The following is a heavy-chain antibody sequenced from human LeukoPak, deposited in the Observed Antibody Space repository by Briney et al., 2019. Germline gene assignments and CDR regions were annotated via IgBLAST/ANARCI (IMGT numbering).Heavy chain of an antibody. D-gene: IGHD6-13*01. J-gene: IGHJ4*02. Sequence: GASVKVSCKASGYTFTSYGISWVRQAPGQGLEWMGWISAYNGNTNYAQKPQGRVTMTTDTSTSTAYMELRSLRSDDTAVYYCARRSRGWAAAGTGAWDYWGQGTLVTVSS. V-gene: IGHV1-18*01. CDR3: ARRSRGWAAAGTGAWDY. CDR1: GYTFTSYG. CDR2: ISAYNGNT.